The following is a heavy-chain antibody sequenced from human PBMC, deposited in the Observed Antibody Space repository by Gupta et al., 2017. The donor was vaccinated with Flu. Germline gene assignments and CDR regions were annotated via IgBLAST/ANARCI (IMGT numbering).Heavy chain of an antibody. J-gene: IGHJ6*02. CDR3: ARGLFGRYGMDV. CDR2: VKGDGITT. Sequence: EVQLVASGGGLVQPGGSLRLSCAASGFTFSNYWIHWVRQAPGKGLVWVSRVKGDGITTNYADSVKGRFPISRDNAKNTLYLQMNSLSAEDTGLYYCARGLFGRYGMDVWGQGTTVTVSS. V-gene: IGHV3-74*01. CDR1: GFTFSNYW. D-gene: IGHD3-10*01.